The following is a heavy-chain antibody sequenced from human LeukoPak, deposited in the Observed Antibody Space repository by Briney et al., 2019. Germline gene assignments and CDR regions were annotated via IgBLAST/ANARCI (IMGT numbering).Heavy chain of an antibody. Sequence: GGSLRLSCAASGVTVSSNYMSWVRQAPGKGLEWVSVIYSGGSTYYADSVKGRFTISRDNSKNTLYLQMNSLRAEDTAVYYCARYDSSGYFDYWGQGTLVTVSS. CDR1: GVTVSSNY. CDR2: IYSGGST. V-gene: IGHV3-53*01. J-gene: IGHJ4*02. CDR3: ARYDSSGYFDY. D-gene: IGHD3-22*01.